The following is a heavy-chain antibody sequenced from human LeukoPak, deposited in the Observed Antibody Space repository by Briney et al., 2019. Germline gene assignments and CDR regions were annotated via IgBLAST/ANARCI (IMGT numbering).Heavy chain of an antibody. J-gene: IGHJ1*01. V-gene: IGHV5-51*01. CDR1: GYTFTNYW. D-gene: IGHD3-16*01. CDR2: RNPADSDT. Sequence: GESLKISCKGSGYTFTNYWIGWVRQMPGKGLEWMGLRNPADSDTRYSPSFQGQVTISVDKSISTTYLEWSSLKASDTAMYYCARHTGEGSHFQHWGQGSLVTVSS. CDR3: ARHTGEGSHFQH.